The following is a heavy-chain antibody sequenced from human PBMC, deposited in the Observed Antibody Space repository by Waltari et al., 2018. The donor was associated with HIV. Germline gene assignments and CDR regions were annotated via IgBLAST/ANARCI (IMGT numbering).Heavy chain of an antibody. CDR3: AKFRGSGSDY. J-gene: IGHJ4*02. V-gene: IGHV3-23*01. CDR1: GFTFEGYA. Sequence: EVQLLESGGGLVQPGGSLRLSCAASGFTFEGYAMTWVRLAPGKGVGWCAGISGRCGSTFYADSVKGRFAISRDNSKNTLYLQMNTLRAEDTAVYYCAKFRGSGSDYWGQGAQVTVSS. CDR2: ISGRCGST. D-gene: IGHD3-10*01.